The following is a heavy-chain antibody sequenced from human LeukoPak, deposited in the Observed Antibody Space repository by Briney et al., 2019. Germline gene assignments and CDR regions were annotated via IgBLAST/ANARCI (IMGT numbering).Heavy chain of an antibody. D-gene: IGHD3-22*01. CDR2: INPNSGDT. Sequence: ASVKVSCKASGYTFTGYFIHWVRQAPGQGLEGMGWINPNSGDTNYAQKFQGSVTMTRDTSSNTAYMELSRLRSDDTAVYYCARDERYDSSGYPFDCWGQGTLVTVSS. CDR3: ARDERYDSSGYPFDC. J-gene: IGHJ4*02. CDR1: GYTFTGYF. V-gene: IGHV1-2*02.